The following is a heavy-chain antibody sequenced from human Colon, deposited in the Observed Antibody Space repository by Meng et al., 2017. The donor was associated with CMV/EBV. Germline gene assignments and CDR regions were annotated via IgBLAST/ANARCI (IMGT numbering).Heavy chain of an antibody. CDR3: ARGSSGSSSTLFVGY. CDR2: INPNCGGT. D-gene: IGHD6-6*01. CDR1: GYTFTGYY. Sequence: ASVKVSCKASGYTFTGYYMHWVRQAPGQGLEWMGWINPNCGGTNYAQKFQGRVTMTRDTSISTAYMELSRLRSDDTAVYYCARGSSGSSSTLFVGYWGQGTLVTVSS. J-gene: IGHJ4*02. V-gene: IGHV1-2*02.